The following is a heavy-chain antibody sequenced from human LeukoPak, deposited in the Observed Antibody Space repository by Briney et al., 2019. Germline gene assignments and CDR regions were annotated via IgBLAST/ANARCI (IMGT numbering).Heavy chain of an antibody. Sequence: GESLKISCKASGYNFMNYWINWVRQMPGKGLEWMGRIDPSDSYTNYSPSFQGHVTISADKSISAAFLQWSSVKASDTAMYYCARLKYDSSGHPLDYWGQGTLVTVST. J-gene: IGHJ4*02. CDR2: IDPSDSYT. CDR3: ARLKYDSSGHPLDY. V-gene: IGHV5-10-1*01. D-gene: IGHD3-22*01. CDR1: GYNFMNYW.